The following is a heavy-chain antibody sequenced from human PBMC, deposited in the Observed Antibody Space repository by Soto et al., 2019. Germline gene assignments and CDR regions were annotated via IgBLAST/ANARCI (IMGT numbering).Heavy chain of an antibody. J-gene: IGHJ4*02. Sequence: EVQLVESGGGLVQPGGSLRLSCAASGFTFSSYWMHWVRQAPGKGLVWVSRIKSDGSDTSYADSVKGRFTISRDNAKNTLYQQMSSLRAEDTAVYYCVRVAYGDLGGWGQGTLVTVSS. D-gene: IGHD4-17*01. CDR1: GFTFSSYW. CDR2: IKSDGSDT. CDR3: VRVAYGDLGG. V-gene: IGHV3-74*01.